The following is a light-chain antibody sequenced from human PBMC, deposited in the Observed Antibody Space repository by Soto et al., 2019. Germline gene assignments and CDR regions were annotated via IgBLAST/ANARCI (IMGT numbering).Light chain of an antibody. Sequence: DIQVTQSPPSLSASVGDRVSITCRASQYISNYLNWYQHKPGEAPKLLIYSASTLQLGVDSRFSGSGSGTDFTLTIDSLQADDFASYYCQSNYIVPWAFGQGTKVELK. CDR3: QSNYIVPWA. CDR1: QYISNY. J-gene: IGKJ1*01. V-gene: IGKV1-39*01. CDR2: SAS.